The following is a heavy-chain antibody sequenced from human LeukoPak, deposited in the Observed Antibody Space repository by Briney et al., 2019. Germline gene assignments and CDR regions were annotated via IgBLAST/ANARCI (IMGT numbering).Heavy chain of an antibody. CDR2: VSGSGDNT. CDR1: GFTFSSYA. V-gene: IGHV3-23*01. Sequence: GGSLRLSCAASGFTFSSYAMSWVRQAPGKGLEWVSAVSGSGDNTYYADSVKGRFTISRDNSKNTLYLQMNSLRAEDTAVYYCAKSGGSYPYYFDYWGQGTLVTVSS. CDR3: AKSGGSYPYYFDY. D-gene: IGHD1-26*01. J-gene: IGHJ4*02.